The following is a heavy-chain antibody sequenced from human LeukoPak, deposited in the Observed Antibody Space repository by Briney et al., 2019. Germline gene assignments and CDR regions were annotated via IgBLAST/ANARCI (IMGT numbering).Heavy chain of an antibody. CDR3: ARDLHYYVAMGV. CDR1: GFTFSAFA. Sequence: GGSLRLSCEASGFTFSAFAMTLVRQAPGKGLEWVSSIGSDNKPHYSESVKGRFAISRDNSKSMLFLQLNSLRAEDTALYYCARDLHYYVAMGVWGEGTTVTVSS. CDR2: IGSDNKP. V-gene: IGHV3-23*01. J-gene: IGHJ6*04. D-gene: IGHD3-10*02.